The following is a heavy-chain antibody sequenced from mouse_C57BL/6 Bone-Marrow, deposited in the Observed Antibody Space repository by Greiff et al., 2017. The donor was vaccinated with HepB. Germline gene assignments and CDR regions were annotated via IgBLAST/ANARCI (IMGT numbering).Heavy chain of an antibody. CDR2: IWRGGST. CDR3: AKSGRFTVVAVDY. CDR1: GFSLTSYG. J-gene: IGHJ4*01. D-gene: IGHD1-1*01. V-gene: IGHV2-5*01. Sequence: VQLQQSGPGLVQPSQSMSITCTVSGFSLTSYGVHWVRQSPGKGLEWLGVIWRGGSTDYNAAFMSRLSITKDNSKSQVFFKMNSLQADDTAIYYCAKSGRFTVVAVDYWGQGTSVTVSS.